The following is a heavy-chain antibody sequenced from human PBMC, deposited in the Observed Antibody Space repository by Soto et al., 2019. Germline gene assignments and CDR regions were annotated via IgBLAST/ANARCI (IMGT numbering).Heavy chain of an antibody. CDR1: GFTFSSYA. CDR3: AKDLAYYYDSSGSYSYYGMDV. CDR2: ISGSGGST. J-gene: IGHJ6*02. V-gene: IGHV3-23*01. Sequence: GGSLRLSCAASGFTFSSYAMSWVRQAPGKGLEWVSAISGSGGSTYYADSVKGRFTISRDNSKNTLYLQMNSLRAEDTAVYYCAKDLAYYYDSSGSYSYYGMDVWGQGTTVTVSS. D-gene: IGHD3-22*01.